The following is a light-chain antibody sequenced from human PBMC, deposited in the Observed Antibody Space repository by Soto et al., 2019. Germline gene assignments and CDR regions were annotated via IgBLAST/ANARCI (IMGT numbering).Light chain of an antibody. V-gene: IGKV3-11*01. J-gene: IGKJ5*01. CDR3: QQRSNWPPIT. CDR1: QSVSSY. Sequence: EIVLTQSPATLSLSPGERATLSCRASQSVSSYLAWYQQKPGQAPRLLIYDASNGATGIPARFSGSGSGTDFPLTISSLEPEDFAVYSCQQRSNWPPITFGQGTRLEIK. CDR2: DAS.